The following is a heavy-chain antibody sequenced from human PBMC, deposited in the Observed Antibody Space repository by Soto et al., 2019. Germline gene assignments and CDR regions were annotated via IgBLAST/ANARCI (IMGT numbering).Heavy chain of an antibody. CDR2: IIPIFGAA. V-gene: IGHV1-69*13. CDR3: ARVRGVDPAVVRRYKYYGMDV. CDR1: GGTFSSNA. J-gene: IGHJ6*02. D-gene: IGHD5-18*01. Sequence: SVKVSCKASGGTFSSNAINWVRQAPGQGLEWMGGIIPIFGAADYAQKFQGRVTITADDSTSTAYMELSSLRSDDTAVYYCARVRGVDPAVVRRYKYYGMDVWG.